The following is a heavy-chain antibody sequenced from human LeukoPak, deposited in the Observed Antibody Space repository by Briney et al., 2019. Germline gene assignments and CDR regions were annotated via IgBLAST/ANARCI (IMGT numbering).Heavy chain of an antibody. CDR2: IRDSGSST. V-gene: IGHV3-23*01. D-gene: IGHD1-26*01. CDR1: GFTFSRHA. Sequence: GGSLRLSCAASGFTFSRHAMSWVRQAPGKGLEWVSGIRDSGSSTFYADSVKGRFTTSRDNSKNTLYLQMNSLRGEDTAIYYCAKVSASYYVDYFDYWGQGTLVTVSS. CDR3: AKVSASYYVDYFDY. J-gene: IGHJ4*02.